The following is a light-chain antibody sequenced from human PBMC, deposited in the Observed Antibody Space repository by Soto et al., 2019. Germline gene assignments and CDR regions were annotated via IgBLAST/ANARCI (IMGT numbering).Light chain of an antibody. CDR2: GAS. Sequence: EIVMTQSPATLSVSPGERATLSCRSSQSVSDSLAWYQQKPGQAPRLLIYGASIRATGVTARFSGSGSGTEVTLPISSLQSEDFSVFYCQQYSDWPLWTFGQGTKVEIK. V-gene: IGKV3-15*01. J-gene: IGKJ1*01. CDR3: QQYSDWPLWT. CDR1: QSVSDS.